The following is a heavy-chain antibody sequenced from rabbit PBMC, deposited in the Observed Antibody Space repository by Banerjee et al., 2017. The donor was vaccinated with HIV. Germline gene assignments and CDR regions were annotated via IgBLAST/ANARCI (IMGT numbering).Heavy chain of an antibody. CDR1: GFSFSSTYH. D-gene: IGHD2-1*01. CDR2: IHAGSGTT. J-gene: IGHJ4*01. Sequence: QEQLEESGGDLVKPGASLTLTCTASGFSFSSTYHIHWVRQAPGKGLEWIACIHAGSGTTYYASWAKGRFTISKTSSTTVTLQMTSLTAADTATYFCATGVDGADLWGPGTLVTVS. V-gene: IGHV1S45*01. CDR3: ATGVDGADL.